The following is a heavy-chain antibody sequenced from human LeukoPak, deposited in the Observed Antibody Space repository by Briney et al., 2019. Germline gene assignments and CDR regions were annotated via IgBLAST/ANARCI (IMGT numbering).Heavy chain of an antibody. Sequence: PGGSLRLSCAASGFTFSSYAMHWVRQAPGKGLEWVSSISSSSSYIYYADSVKGRFTISRDNAKNSLYLQMNSLRAEDTAVYYCARVFGYSSSSGAFDIWGQGTMVTVSS. V-gene: IGHV3-21*01. CDR1: GFTFSSYA. J-gene: IGHJ3*02. CDR2: ISSSSSYI. D-gene: IGHD6-6*01. CDR3: ARVFGYSSSSGAFDI.